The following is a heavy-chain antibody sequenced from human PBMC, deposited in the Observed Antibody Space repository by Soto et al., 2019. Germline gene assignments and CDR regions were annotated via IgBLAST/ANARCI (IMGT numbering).Heavy chain of an antibody. Sequence: QVQLVQSGAEVKKPGASVKVSCKASGYTFTSYGISWVRQAPGQGLEWVGWISANNGNTNYAQKLQGRVTMTTDTSTSTAYMELRSLRSDDTAVYYCARDYRDYFLFTLHYWGQGTLVTVSS. J-gene: IGHJ4*02. CDR1: GYTFTSYG. CDR3: ARDYRDYFLFTLHY. CDR2: ISANNGNT. D-gene: IGHD4-17*01. V-gene: IGHV1-18*01.